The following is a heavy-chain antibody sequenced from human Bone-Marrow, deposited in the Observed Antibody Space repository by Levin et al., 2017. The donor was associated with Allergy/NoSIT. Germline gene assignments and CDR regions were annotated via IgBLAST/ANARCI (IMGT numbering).Heavy chain of an antibody. J-gene: IGHJ6*02. D-gene: IGHD3-9*01. CDR3: ARHYDILTGNSYYYYGMDV. Sequence: GESLKISCQGSGYSFTSYWIGWVRQMPGKGLEWMGIIYPGDSDTRYSPSFQGQVTISADKSISTAYLQWSSLKASDTAMYYCARHYDILTGNSYYYYGMDVWGQGTTVTVSS. V-gene: IGHV5-51*01. CDR1: GYSFTSYW. CDR2: IYPGDSDT.